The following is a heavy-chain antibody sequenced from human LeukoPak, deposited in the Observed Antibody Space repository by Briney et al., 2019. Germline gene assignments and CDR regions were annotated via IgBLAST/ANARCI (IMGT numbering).Heavy chain of an antibody. CDR2: IYPGDSDT. CDR3: ARHFYRGKVVTAIPADY. Sequence: GESLEISCKGSGYSFTSYWIGWVRQMPGKGLEWMGIIYPGDSDTRYSPSFQGQVTISADKSISTAYLQWSSLKASDTAMYYCARHFYRGKVVTAIPADYWGQGTLVTVSS. CDR1: GYSFTSYW. D-gene: IGHD2-21*02. J-gene: IGHJ4*02. V-gene: IGHV5-51*01.